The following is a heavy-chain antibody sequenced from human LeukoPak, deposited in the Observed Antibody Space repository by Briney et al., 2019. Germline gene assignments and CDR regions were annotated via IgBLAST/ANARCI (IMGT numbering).Heavy chain of an antibody. V-gene: IGHV4-30-4*01. CDR2: IYYSGST. D-gene: IGHD3-22*01. J-gene: IGHJ4*02. CDR1: GGSISSGDYY. Sequence: PSETLSLTCTVSGGSISSGDYYWSWIRQPPGKGLEWIGYIYYSGSTYYNPSLKSRVTISVDTSKNQFSLKLSSVTAADTAVYYCAREARAYYYDSSGYYYTDGFDYWGQGTLVTVSS. CDR3: AREARAYYYDSSGYYYTDGFDY.